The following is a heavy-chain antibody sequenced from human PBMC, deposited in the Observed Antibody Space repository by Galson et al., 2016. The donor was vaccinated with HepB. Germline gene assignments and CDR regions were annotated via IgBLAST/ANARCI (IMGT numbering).Heavy chain of an antibody. CDR3: VRAWSGSSPDY. CDR2: ISINGGAK. V-gene: IGHV3-64D*09. CDR1: GFSFTTYY. Sequence: SLRLSCAASGFSFTTYYMDWVRQAPGKRLEYVSGISINGGAKYHADSVKGRFTISRDNSKNTVDLHMSSLRPEDTAVYYCVRAWSGSSPDYWGQGTQVTVSS. D-gene: IGHD1-26*01. J-gene: IGHJ4*02.